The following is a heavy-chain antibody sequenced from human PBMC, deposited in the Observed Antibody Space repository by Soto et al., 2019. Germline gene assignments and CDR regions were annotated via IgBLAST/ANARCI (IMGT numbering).Heavy chain of an antibody. CDR1: GYTFSNYG. J-gene: IGHJ5*02. V-gene: IGHV1-18*01. CDR3: ARVVPGAEAWFGP. D-gene: IGHD2-2*01. CDR2: ISLYSDGT. Sequence: GASVKVSCKTSGYTFSNYGIAWVRQAPGQPLEWLGWISLYSDGTNYAQKFQGRVSMTTDTSTTTAYMELRSLRSNDTAVYYCARVVPGAEAWFGPWGQGTLVTVSS.